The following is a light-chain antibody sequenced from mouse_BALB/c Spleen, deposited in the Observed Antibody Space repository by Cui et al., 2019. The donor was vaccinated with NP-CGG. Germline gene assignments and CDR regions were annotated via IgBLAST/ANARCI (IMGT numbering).Light chain of an antibody. CDR2: GTN. Sequence: QAVVPLEPQPTTSPGETVTLTCRSSTGAVTTSNYANWVQEKPDHLFTGLIGGTNNRAPGVPARFSGSLIGDKAALTITGAQTEDEAIYFCALWYSNNWVFGGGTKLTVL. CDR3: ALWYSNNWV. J-gene: IGLJ1*01. CDR1: TGAVTTSNY. V-gene: IGLV1*01.